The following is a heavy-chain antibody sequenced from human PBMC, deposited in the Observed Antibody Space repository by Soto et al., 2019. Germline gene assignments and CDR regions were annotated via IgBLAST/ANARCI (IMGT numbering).Heavy chain of an antibody. CDR1: GGSISSGGYS. CDR2: IYHSGST. D-gene: IGHD2-15*01. Sequence: SETLSLTCAVSGGSISSGGYSWSWIRQPPGKGLEWIGYIYHSGSTYYNPSLKSRVTISVDRSKNQFSLKLSSVTAADTAVYYCARASRYCSGGSCLPYYYYYGLDVWGQGTTVTVSS. V-gene: IGHV4-30-2*01. CDR3: ARASRYCSGGSCLPYYYYYGLDV. J-gene: IGHJ6*02.